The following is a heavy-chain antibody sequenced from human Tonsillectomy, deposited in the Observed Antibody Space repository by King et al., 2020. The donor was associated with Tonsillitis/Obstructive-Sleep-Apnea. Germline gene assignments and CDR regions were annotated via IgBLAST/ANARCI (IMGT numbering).Heavy chain of an antibody. V-gene: IGHV3-64*01. J-gene: IGHJ6*02. CDR1: GFTFSTYA. Sequence: VQLVESGGGLVQPGGSLRLSCAASGFTFSTYAMHWVRQAPGKGLEYVSAISSNGGSTYYANSVKGRFTISRDNSKNTLYLQMGSLRPEDMAMYYCARDVGDIVATTSYGMDVWGQGTTVTVSS. D-gene: IGHD5-12*01. CDR3: ARDVGDIVATTSYGMDV. CDR2: ISSNGGST.